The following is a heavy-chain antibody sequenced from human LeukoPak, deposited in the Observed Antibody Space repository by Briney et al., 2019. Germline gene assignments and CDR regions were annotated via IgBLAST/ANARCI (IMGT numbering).Heavy chain of an antibody. CDR3: ATHIAVVGYFQH. CDR2: INHSGST. D-gene: IGHD6-19*01. J-gene: IGHJ1*01. V-gene: IGHV4-34*01. CDR1: GGSFSGYY. Sequence: PSETLSLTCAVYGGSFSGYYWSWIRQPPGKGLEWIGGINHSGSTNYNPSLKSRVTISVDTSKNQFSLKLSSVTAADTAVYYCATHIAVVGYFQHWGQGTLVTVSS.